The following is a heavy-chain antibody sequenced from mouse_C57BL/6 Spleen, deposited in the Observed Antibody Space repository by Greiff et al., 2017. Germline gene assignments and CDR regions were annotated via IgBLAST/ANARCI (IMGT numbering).Heavy chain of an antibody. V-gene: IGHV1-31*01. CDR3: AISDDYDDDDSYWDFDV. CDR1: GYSFTGYY. D-gene: IGHD2-4*01. CDR2: IYPYNGVS. J-gene: IGHJ1*03. Sequence: VQLQQSGPELVKPGASVKISCKASGYSFTGYYMHWVKQSHGHILDWIGYIYPYNGVSSYNQKFKGKATLTVDKSSSTAYLELRSLTSEDSAVYYCAISDDYDDDDSYWDFDVWGTGTTVTVAS.